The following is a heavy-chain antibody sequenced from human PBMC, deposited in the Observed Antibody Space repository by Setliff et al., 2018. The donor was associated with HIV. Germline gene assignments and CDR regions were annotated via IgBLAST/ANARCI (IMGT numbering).Heavy chain of an antibody. Sequence: ASVKVSCKASGYTFTTYGISWVRQAPGHGLEWMGWISPYIGHTNYAQNFQGRVTMTRNTSISTAYMELSSLRSEDTAVYYCATSVATFDSVDYWSQGTLVTVSS. CDR1: GYTFTTYG. CDR2: ISPYIGHT. V-gene: IGHV1-8*02. J-gene: IGHJ4*02. D-gene: IGHD1-26*01. CDR3: ATSVATFDSVDY.